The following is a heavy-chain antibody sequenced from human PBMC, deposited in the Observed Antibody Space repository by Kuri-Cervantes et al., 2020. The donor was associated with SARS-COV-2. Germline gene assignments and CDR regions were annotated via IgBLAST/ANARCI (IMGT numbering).Heavy chain of an antibody. D-gene: IGHD6-13*01. CDR2: IIPILGTA. CDR3: ARDQSSSWYPNFAEYY. CDR1: GGTFSHYA. Sequence: SVKVSCKASGGTFSHYAFSWVRQAPGQGLEWVGRIIPILGTADYAQKFQGRVTMTTDTSTSTAYMELRSLRSDDTAVYYCARDQSSSWYPNFAEYYWGQGTLVTVSS. J-gene: IGHJ4*02. V-gene: IGHV1-69*04.